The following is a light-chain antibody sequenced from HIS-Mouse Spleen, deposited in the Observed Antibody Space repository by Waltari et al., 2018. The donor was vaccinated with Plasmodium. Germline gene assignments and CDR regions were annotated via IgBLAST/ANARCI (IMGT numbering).Light chain of an antibody. J-gene: IGLJ2*01. Sequence: SSELTQDPAVSVALGQTVRITCQGDSLRSYYASWYQQKPGQAPVLVIYGKNNRPSGIQDRFSGSRSGNTASLTITGAQAEDEADYYCNSRDSSGNHLVFGGGTKLTVL. CDR3: NSRDSSGNHLV. CDR2: GKN. V-gene: IGLV3-19*01. CDR1: SLRSYY.